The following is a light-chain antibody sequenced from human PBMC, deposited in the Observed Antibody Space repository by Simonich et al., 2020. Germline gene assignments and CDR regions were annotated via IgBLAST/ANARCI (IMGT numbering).Light chain of an antibody. CDR2: SAS. J-gene: IGKJ4*01. V-gene: IGKV4-1*01. CDR1: QSVLYSSNNKNY. Sequence: DIVMTQAPDSLAVSLGERATINCKSSQSVLYSSNNKNYLAWYQQKPGQPPKLLIYSASTRESGVPDRISGSGSGTDFTLTISSLQAEDVAVYYCQQYYSTPPLTFGGGTKVEIK. CDR3: QQYYSTPPLT.